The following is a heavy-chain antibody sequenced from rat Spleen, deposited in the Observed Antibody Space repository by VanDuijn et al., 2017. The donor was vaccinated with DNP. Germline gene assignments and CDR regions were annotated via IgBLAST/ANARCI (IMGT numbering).Heavy chain of an antibody. J-gene: IGHJ4*01. CDR2: IWGDGNT. CDR3: TRDSDSSYSYVMDA. Sequence: QVQLKESGPVLVQASETLSLTCTVSGFSLTNYGVIWVRQSPGKGLEWMGIIWGDGNTDYNSVLKSRLSINRDTSKSQVFLKMNSLQTDDTAIYYCTRDSDSSYSYVMDAWGQGASVTVSS. V-gene: IGHV2S75*01. CDR1: GFSLTNYG. D-gene: IGHD1-2*01.